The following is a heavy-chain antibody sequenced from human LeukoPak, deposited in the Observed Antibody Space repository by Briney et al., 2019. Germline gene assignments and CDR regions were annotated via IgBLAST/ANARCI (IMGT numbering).Heavy chain of an antibody. CDR1: GGXFSGYY. V-gene: IGHV4-34*01. J-gene: IGHJ4*02. CDR2: INHSGST. CDR3: ARVPGCSSTSCYGPHFDY. Sequence: SETLSLTCAVYGGXFSGYYCSWIRQPPGKGLEWIGEINHSGSTNYNPSLKSRVTISVDTSKSQFSLKLSSVTAADTAVYYCARVPGCSSTSCYGPHFDYWGQGTLVTVSS. D-gene: IGHD2-2*01.